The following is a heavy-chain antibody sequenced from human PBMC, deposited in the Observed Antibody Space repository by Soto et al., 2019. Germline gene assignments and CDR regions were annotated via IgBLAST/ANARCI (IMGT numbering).Heavy chain of an antibody. CDR2: IWYDGSNK. Sequence: QVQLVESGGGVVQPGRSLRLSCAASGFTFSSYGMHWVRQAPGKGLEWVAVIWYDGSNKYYADSVKGRFTISRDNSKNTLYLQGNSLRAEDTAVYYCARCPYYYDSSGYYFDYYGMDVWGQGTTVTVSS. J-gene: IGHJ6*02. CDR3: ARCPYYYDSSGYYFDYYGMDV. V-gene: IGHV3-33*01. D-gene: IGHD3-22*01. CDR1: GFTFSSYG.